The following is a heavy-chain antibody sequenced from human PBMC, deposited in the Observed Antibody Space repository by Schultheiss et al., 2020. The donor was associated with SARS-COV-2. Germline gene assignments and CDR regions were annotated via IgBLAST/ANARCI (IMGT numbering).Heavy chain of an antibody. CDR2: IYWDDDK. J-gene: IGHJ4*02. D-gene: IGHD6-19*01. V-gene: IGHV2-5*08. Sequence: TLSLTCTVSGGSISSYYWSWIRQPPGKALEWLALIYWDDDKRYSPSLKSRLTITKDTSKNQVVLTMTNMDPVDTATYYCAHRRGSGWYGTLDYWGQGTLVTVSS. CDR3: AHRRGSGWYGTLDY. CDR1: GGSISSYYW.